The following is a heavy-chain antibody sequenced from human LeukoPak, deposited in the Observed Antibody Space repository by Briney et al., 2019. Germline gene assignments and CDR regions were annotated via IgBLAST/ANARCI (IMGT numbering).Heavy chain of an antibody. D-gene: IGHD1-26*01. V-gene: IGHV3-30*04. J-gene: IGHJ4*02. Sequence: GRSLRLSCAASGFTSSSYAMHWVRQAPGKGLEWVAVISYDGSNKYYADSVKGRFTISRDNSKNTLYLQMNSLRAEDTAVYYCARDQSGSFDYWGQGTLVTVSS. CDR1: GFTSSSYA. CDR2: ISYDGSNK. CDR3: ARDQSGSFDY.